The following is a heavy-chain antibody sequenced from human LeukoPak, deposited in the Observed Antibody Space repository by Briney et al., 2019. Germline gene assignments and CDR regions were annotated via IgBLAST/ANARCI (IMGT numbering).Heavy chain of an antibody. CDR2: IYRAGGT. CDR1: GFTVSSTY. J-gene: IGHJ4*02. Sequence: GGSLRLSCAASGFTVSSTYMSWVRQAPGKGLEWVSAIYRAGGTNYADSVRGRFTISRDNSKNTQYLQMSSLRAEDTAVYYCASLYSSSSDYWGQGTLVTVSS. D-gene: IGHD6-6*01. CDR3: ASLYSSSSDY. V-gene: IGHV3-66*01.